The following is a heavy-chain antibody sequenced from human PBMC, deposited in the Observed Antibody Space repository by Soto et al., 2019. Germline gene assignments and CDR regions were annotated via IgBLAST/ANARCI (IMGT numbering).Heavy chain of an antibody. J-gene: IGHJ4*02. V-gene: IGHV4-59*01. D-gene: IGHD6-13*01. CDR2: IYYTGST. Sequence: LSLTCTVSGDSISNYYWSWIRQPPGKRLEWIGYIYYTGSTTYNPSLESRVTMSVDTSKNQFSLKLNSVNAADTAVYYCAKYRRTEEEGYTLDYWGRGTLVTVSS. CDR3: AKYRRTEEEGYTLDY. CDR1: GDSISNYY.